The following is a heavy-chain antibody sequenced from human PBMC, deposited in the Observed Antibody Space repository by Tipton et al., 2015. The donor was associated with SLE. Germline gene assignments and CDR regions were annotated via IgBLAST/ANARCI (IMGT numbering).Heavy chain of an antibody. D-gene: IGHD6-13*01. J-gene: IGHJ4*02. CDR2: IYYSGTS. CDR1: GFTVSSNY. V-gene: IGHV4-59*02. Sequence: LRLSCAASGFTVSSNYMSWVRQSPGKGLEWIGSIYYSGTSHYKASLESRVTISVDTSKNQFSLKLTSVTAADTAVYYCARVGRAAGTDFDYWGQGTLVTVSS. CDR3: ARVGRAAGTDFDY.